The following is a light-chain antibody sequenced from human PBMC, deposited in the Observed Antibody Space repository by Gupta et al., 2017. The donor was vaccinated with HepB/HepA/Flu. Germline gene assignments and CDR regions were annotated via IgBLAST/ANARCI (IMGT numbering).Light chain of an antibody. Sequence: SALPQPASVSGSPAQSITISCTGTSSDVGGYNFVSWYQQHPGKAPQLIIYDVTKRPSGGSNRFSGYKSGNTDSLTISGLQAEDEDDYYCCSGTRRRTVGFGGGNKWNLL. CDR2: DVT. J-gene: IGLJ2*01. CDR3: CSGTRRRTVG. V-gene: IGLV2-14*01. CDR1: SSDVGGYNF.